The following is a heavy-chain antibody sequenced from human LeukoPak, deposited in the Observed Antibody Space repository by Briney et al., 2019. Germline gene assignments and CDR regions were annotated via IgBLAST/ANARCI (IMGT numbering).Heavy chain of an antibody. CDR3: ARDTQPITIFGVVIILRADNYYYGMDV. D-gene: IGHD3-3*01. CDR2: INPNSGDT. J-gene: IGHJ6*02. CDR1: GYAFSGHF. Sequence: ASVKVSCKASGYAFSGHFIHWVRQAPGQGLEWMGRINPNSGDTNYAQKFQGRVTMTRDTSISTAYVELSRLRSDDTAVYYCARDTQPITIFGVVIILRADNYYYGMDVWGQGTTVTVSS. V-gene: IGHV1-2*06.